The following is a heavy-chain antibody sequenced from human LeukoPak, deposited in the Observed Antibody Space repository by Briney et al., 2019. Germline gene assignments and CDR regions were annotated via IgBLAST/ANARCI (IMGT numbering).Heavy chain of an antibody. V-gene: IGHV3-9*01. D-gene: IGHD5-24*01. J-gene: IGHJ4*02. CDR3: AKGRDGYNSPDY. Sequence: PGRSLRLSCAASGFTFDDYAMHWVRQAPGKGLEWVSRIRWNSGSIAYADSVKGPFTISRDNAKNALYLQMNSLRAEDTALYYCAKGRDGYNSPDYWGQGTLVTVSS. CDR2: IRWNSGSI. CDR1: GFTFDDYA.